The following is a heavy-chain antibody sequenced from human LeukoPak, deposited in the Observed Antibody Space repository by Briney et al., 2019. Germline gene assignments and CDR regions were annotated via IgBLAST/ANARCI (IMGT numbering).Heavy chain of an antibody. CDR2: IKQDGSEK. Sequence: GGSLRLSCAVSGFSVSGYWMTWVRQAPGKGLEWVANIKQDGSEKNYVDSVKGRFTVSRDNARNSLYLQMNSLTAEDTAVYYCARAAGHYFDYWGQGSLVTVSS. J-gene: IGHJ4*02. CDR3: ARAAGHYFDY. D-gene: IGHD3-10*01. CDR1: GFSVSGYW. V-gene: IGHV3-7*01.